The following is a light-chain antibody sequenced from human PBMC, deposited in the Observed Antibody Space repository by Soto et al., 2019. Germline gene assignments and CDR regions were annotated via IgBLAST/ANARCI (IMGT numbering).Light chain of an antibody. V-gene: IGKV3D-20*01. CDR3: QQYGSSLT. Sequence: EIVLTQSPATLSLSPGERATLSCGASQSISSYLAWYQQKPGLAPRLLIYDASSRATGIPDRFSGSGSGTDFTLTISRLEPEDFAAYYCQQYGSSLTVGPGTKVDTK. CDR1: QSISSY. J-gene: IGKJ3*01. CDR2: DAS.